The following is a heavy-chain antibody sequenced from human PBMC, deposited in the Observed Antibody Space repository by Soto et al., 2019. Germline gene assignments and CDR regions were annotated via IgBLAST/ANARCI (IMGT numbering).Heavy chain of an antibody. CDR2: ISYDGSNK. CDR3: ARERMVYAPVGRGMDV. J-gene: IGHJ6*02. D-gene: IGHD2-8*01. V-gene: IGHV3-30-3*01. Sequence: PGGSLILSCAASGFTFSSYAMHWVRQAPGKGLEWVAVISYDGSNKYYADSVKGRFTISRDNSKNTLYLQMNSLRAEDTAVYYCARERMVYAPVGRGMDVWGQGNTVRVS. CDR1: GFTFSSYA.